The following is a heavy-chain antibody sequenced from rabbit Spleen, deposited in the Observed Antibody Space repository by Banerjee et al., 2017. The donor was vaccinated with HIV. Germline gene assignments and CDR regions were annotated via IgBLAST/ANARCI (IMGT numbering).Heavy chain of an antibody. Sequence: QSLEESGGDLVKPEGSLTLTCIASGFSFSSSYWMCWVRQAPGKGLEWIACINSGASGNTYYASWAKGRFTISRSTSLNTVTLQLTSLTAADTATYFCARGSNDGGNGYGMWGPGTLVTVS. D-gene: IGHD6-1*01. CDR2: INSGASGNT. CDR3: ARGSNDGGNGYGM. J-gene: IGHJ4*01. CDR1: GFSFSSSYW. V-gene: IGHV1S40*01.